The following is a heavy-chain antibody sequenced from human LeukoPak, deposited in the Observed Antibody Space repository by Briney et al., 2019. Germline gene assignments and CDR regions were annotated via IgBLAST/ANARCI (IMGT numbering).Heavy chain of an antibody. Sequence: GGSLRLSCAASGFTFSGYGMHWVRQAPGKGLEWVAVISYDGSNKYYADSVKGRFTISRDNSKNTLYMQMNSLRAEDTAVYYCAKAPDFLVVIPDGMDVWGQGTTVTVSS. CDR2: ISYDGSNK. V-gene: IGHV3-30*18. CDR1: GFTFSGYG. D-gene: IGHD3-22*01. CDR3: AKAPDFLVVIPDGMDV. J-gene: IGHJ6*02.